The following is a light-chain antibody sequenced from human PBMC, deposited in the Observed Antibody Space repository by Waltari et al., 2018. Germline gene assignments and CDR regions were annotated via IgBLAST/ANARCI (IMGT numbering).Light chain of an antibody. V-gene: IGLV1-40*01. CDR3: HSYDSSLSTWL. CDR1: TSNIRATYD. J-gene: IGLJ3*02. Sequence: QSVLTQPSSVSGAPGQRVTLSCNGSTSNIRATYDVHWYQQIPGTVPRFLISGDSNRPSGVPDRFSASKSGTSASLAIADLHVEDEADYYCHSYDSSLSTWLFGGGTKLTVL. CDR2: GDS.